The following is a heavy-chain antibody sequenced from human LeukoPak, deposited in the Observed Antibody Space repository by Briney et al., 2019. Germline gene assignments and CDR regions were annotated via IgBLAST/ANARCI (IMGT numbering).Heavy chain of an antibody. CDR2: ISNDGSRT. D-gene: IGHD1-14*01. CDR3: AKAEWQPYDASDI. J-gene: IGHJ3*02. CDR1: GFTFSHFW. V-gene: IGHV3-74*01. Sequence: GGSLRLSCAASGFTFSHFWMHWVRHVPGKGLVWVSRISNDGSRTAYADSVKGRFTISRDNAKNSLYLQMNSLRAEDMALYYCAKAEWQPYDASDIWGQGTMVTVSS.